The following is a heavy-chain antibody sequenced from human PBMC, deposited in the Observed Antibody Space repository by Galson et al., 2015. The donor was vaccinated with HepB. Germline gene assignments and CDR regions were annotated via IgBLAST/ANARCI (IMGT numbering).Heavy chain of an antibody. CDR1: GYTLTELS. D-gene: IGHD4-17*01. V-gene: IGHV1-24*01. J-gene: IGHJ3*02. Sequence: SVKVSCKVSGYTLTELSMHWVRQAPGKGLEWMGGFDPEDGETIYAQKFQGRVTMTEDTSTDTAYMELSSLRSEDTAVYYCATANYGDVLGDAFDIWGQGTMVTVSS. CDR2: FDPEDGET. CDR3: ATANYGDVLGDAFDI.